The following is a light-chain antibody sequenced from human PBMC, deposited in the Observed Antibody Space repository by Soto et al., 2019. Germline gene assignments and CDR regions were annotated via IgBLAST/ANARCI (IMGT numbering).Light chain of an antibody. V-gene: IGKV2-28*01. CDR3: MKDLPTPLK. J-gene: IGKJ1*01. Sequence: DIVVTHSPLSLPATPVDPASISSMSSQILLHINGYNYMCWYLQKPGQSPQLLIYLGSTRASGVPERFSGSGSATDFTLKISRVEAEDVGVYYCMKDLPTPLKFGQGTKVDIK. CDR1: QILLHINGYNY. CDR2: LGS.